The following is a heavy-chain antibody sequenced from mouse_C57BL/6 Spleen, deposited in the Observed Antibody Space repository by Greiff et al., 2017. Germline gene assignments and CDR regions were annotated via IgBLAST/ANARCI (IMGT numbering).Heavy chain of an antibody. V-gene: IGHV2-6*03. J-gene: IGHJ2*01. CDR1: GFSLTSYG. Sequence: VQLVESGPGLVAPSQSLSITCTVSGFSLTSYGVHWVRQPPGKGLEWLVVIWSDGSTTYNSALKSRLCISKDNSKSQVFLKMNSLQTDDTAMYYCARDDGYCGGYFDYWGQGTTLTVSS. CDR2: IWSDGST. D-gene: IGHD2-3*01. CDR3: ARDDGYCGGYFDY.